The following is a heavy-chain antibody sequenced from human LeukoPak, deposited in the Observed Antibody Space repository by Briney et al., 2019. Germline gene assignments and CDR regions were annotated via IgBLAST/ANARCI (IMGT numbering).Heavy chain of an antibody. V-gene: IGHV4-39*07. D-gene: IGHD3-22*01. CDR1: GGSISSSSYY. CDR3: ARTSGYYLHYYYYMDV. CDR2: ISYSGST. Sequence: SETLSLTCTVSGGSISSSSYYWGWIRQPPGKGLEWIGSISYSGSTYYNPSLKSRVTISVDTSKNQFSLKLSSVTAADTAVYYCARTSGYYLHYYYYMDVWGKGTTVTVSS. J-gene: IGHJ6*03.